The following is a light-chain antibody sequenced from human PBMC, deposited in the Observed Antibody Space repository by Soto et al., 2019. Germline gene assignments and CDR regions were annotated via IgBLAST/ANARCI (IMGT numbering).Light chain of an antibody. CDR2: DND. V-gene: IGLV1-51*01. J-gene: IGLJ2*01. CDR1: SPNIGHNY. Sequence: QSVLTQPPSVSAAPGQKVTISCSGSSPNIGHNYVCWYQHLPGTAPKLLIFDNDKRPSGIPDRFSGSKSGTSATLGITGLQAGDEADYYCGTWDSSLSVGLFGGGTKLTVL. CDR3: GTWDSSLSVGL.